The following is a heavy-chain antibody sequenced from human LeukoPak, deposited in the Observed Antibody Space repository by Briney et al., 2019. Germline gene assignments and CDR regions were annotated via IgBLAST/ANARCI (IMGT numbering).Heavy chain of an antibody. Sequence: ASVKVSCKASGVTFSSYAISWVRQAPGQGLEWMGGIIPIFGTANYAQKFQGRVTITADESTSTAYMELSSLRSEDTAVYYCARGWEPVPDQDAFDIWGQGTMVTVSS. CDR2: IIPIFGTA. CDR3: ARGWEPVPDQDAFDI. V-gene: IGHV1-69*13. CDR1: GVTFSSYA. J-gene: IGHJ3*02. D-gene: IGHD1-26*01.